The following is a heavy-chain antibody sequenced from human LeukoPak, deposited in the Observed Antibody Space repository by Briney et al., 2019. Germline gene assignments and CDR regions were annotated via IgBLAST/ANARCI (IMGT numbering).Heavy chain of an antibody. V-gene: IGHV3-23*01. D-gene: IGHD2-8*01. Sequence: PGGSLRLSCAASGFTFSSYAMSWVRQAPGKGLEWVSAISGSGGNTYYADSVKGRFTISRDNSKNTLYLQMNSLRAEDTAVYYCARDCTNGVCLDYWGQGTLVTVSS. CDR2: ISGSGGNT. CDR3: ARDCTNGVCLDY. J-gene: IGHJ4*02. CDR1: GFTFSSYA.